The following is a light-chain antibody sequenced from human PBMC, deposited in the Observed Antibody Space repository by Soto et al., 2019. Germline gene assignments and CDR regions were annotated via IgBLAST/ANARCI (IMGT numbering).Light chain of an antibody. Sequence: QSALTQPPSASGSPGQSVTISCTGTSSDVGAYKYVAWYQQHPGKAPKLMIFDVSQRPSGVPDRFSGSIDTSSNSASLTISGLRTEDEADYYCHSYDSSAHWVFGGGTKLTVL. J-gene: IGLJ3*02. V-gene: IGLV2-8*01. CDR1: SSDVGAYKY. CDR3: HSYDSSAHWV. CDR2: DVS.